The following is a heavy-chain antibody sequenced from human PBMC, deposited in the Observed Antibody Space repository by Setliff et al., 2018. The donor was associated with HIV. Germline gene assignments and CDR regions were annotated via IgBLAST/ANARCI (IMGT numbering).Heavy chain of an antibody. CDR3: ARGHSHGYGYSGSYGPFDI. CDR1: GGTFSSYA. CDR2: IIPMFVTL. Sequence: AVKVSCKACGGTFSSYAINWARQAPGQGLQWLGGIIPMFVTLNFAQKFQGRVTISKDDSTSTAYMELNSLRSEDTAVYYCARGHSHGYGYSGSYGPFDIWGQGTMVTVSS. D-gene: IGHD1-26*01. V-gene: IGHV1-69*05. J-gene: IGHJ3*02.